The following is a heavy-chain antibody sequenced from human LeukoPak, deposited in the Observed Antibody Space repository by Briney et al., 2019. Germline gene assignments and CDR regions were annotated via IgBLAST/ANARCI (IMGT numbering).Heavy chain of an antibody. D-gene: IGHD3-22*01. V-gene: IGHV4-39*07. CDR3: ARHYYDSSGYYSPREDY. Sequence: SETLSLTCTVSGGSISSSSYYWGCIRRPPGKGLECIGSIYYSGSTYYNPSLKSRVTISVDTSKNQFSLKLSSVTAADTAVYYCARHYYDSSGYYSPREDYWGQGTLVTVSS. CDR2: IYYSGST. CDR1: GGSISSSSYY. J-gene: IGHJ4*02.